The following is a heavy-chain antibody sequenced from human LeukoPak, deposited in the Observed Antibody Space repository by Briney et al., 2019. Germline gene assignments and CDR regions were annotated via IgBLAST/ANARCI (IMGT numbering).Heavy chain of an antibody. Sequence: ASVKVSCKASGGTFSSYAISWVRQAPGQGLEWMGGIIPIFGTANYAQKFQGRVTITADESTSTAYMELSSLRSEDTAVYYCARGLPYCSSTSCQYYFDYWGQGTLVTVSS. CDR1: GGTFSSYA. CDR2: IIPIFGTA. D-gene: IGHD2-2*01. CDR3: ARGLPYCSSTSCQYYFDY. J-gene: IGHJ4*02. V-gene: IGHV1-69*13.